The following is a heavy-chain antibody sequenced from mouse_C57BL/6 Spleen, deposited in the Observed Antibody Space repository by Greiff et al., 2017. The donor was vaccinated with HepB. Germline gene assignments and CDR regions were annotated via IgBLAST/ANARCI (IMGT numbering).Heavy chain of an antibody. V-gene: IGHV5-4*01. CDR1: GFTFSSYA. CDR2: ISDGGSYT. CDR3: ARDLYGFDY. J-gene: IGHJ2*01. D-gene: IGHD1-1*01. Sequence: EVKLMESGGGLVKPGGSLKLSCAASGFTFSSYAMSWVRQTPEKRLEWVATISDGGSYTYYPDNVKGRFTISRDNAKNNLYLQMSHLKSEDTAMYYCARDLYGFDYWGQGTTLTVSS.